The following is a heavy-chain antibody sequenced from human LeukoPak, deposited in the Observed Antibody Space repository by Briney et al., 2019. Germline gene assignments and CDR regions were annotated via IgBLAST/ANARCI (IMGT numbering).Heavy chain of an antibody. J-gene: IGHJ6*03. CDR3: ARDPNYDFWSGDPYYMDV. Sequence: SETLSLTCTVSGGSISSYYWSWIRQPPGKGLEWIGYIYYSGSTNYNPSLKSRVTISVDTSKNQFSLKLSSVTAADTAVYYCARDPNYDFWSGDPYYMDVWGKGTTVTVSS. CDR1: GGSISSYY. V-gene: IGHV4-59*01. D-gene: IGHD3-3*01. CDR2: IYYSGST.